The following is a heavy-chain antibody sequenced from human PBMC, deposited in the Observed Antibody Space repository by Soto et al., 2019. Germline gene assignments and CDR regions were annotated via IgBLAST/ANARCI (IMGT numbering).Heavy chain of an antibody. D-gene: IGHD3-10*01. Sequence: GGAPRLSLAASGFTLSTYSINLVRQASGKGLEWVSYISSSSSTIFYTDSVKGRFTVSRDNAKNSLYLQMNSLRAEDTAVYYCAREYYYGSGPWYWGQGTLVTVSS. CDR3: AREYYYGSGPWY. J-gene: IGHJ4*02. V-gene: IGHV3-48*01. CDR1: GFTLSTYS. CDR2: ISSSSSTI.